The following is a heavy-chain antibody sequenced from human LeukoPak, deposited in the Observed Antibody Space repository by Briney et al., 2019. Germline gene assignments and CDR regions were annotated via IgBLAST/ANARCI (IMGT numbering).Heavy chain of an antibody. Sequence: PGGSLRLSCAASGFTFSSYSMNWVRQAPGKGLEWVSSISSSSSYIYYADSVKGRFTISRDNAKNSLYLQMNSLKTEDTAVYYCTRASYSSGWYGYYYYYMDVWGKGTTVTISS. V-gene: IGHV3-21*03. D-gene: IGHD6-19*01. CDR3: TRASYSSGWYGYYYYYMDV. CDR1: GFTFSSYS. J-gene: IGHJ6*03. CDR2: ISSSSSYI.